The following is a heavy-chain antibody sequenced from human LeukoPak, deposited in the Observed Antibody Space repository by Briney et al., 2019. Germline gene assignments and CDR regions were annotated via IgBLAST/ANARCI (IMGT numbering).Heavy chain of an antibody. V-gene: IGHV2-5*01. J-gene: IGHJ4*02. D-gene: IGHD3-22*01. CDR1: GFSLSTSGVG. CDR2: IYWNDDK. Sequence: SGPTLVNPTQTLTLTCTFSGFSLSTSGVGVGWIRQPPGKALEWLALIYWNDDKRYSPSLKSRLTITKDTSKNQVVLTMTNMDPVDTATYYCAHMTSTDYYYDSSGYFDYWGQGTLVTVSS. CDR3: AHMTSTDYYYDSSGYFDY.